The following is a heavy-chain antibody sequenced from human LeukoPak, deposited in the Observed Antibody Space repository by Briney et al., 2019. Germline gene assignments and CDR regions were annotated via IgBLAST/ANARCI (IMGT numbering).Heavy chain of an antibody. V-gene: IGHV4-34*01. D-gene: IGHD3-3*01. CDR2: INHSGST. J-gene: IGHJ3*02. Sequence: SETLSLTCAVYGGSFSGYYWSWIRQPPGKGLEWIGEINHSGSTNYNPSLKSRVTISVDTYKNQFALKLSSVTAADTAVYYCARGFRITIFGVVVPYAFDIWGQGTMVTVSS. CDR3: ARGFRITIFGVVVPYAFDI. CDR1: GGSFSGYY.